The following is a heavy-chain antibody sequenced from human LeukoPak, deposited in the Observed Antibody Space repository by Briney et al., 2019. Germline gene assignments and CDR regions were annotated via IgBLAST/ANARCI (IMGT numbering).Heavy chain of an antibody. CDR2: INPNSGGT. D-gene: IGHD3-22*01. CDR1: GYTFTGYY. CDR3: VTLGGYYDSSGYYYGDY. Sequence: ASVKVSCKASGYTFTGYYMHWVRQAPGQGLEWMGWINPNSGGTNYAQKFQGRFTMTRDTSISTAYMELSRLRSDDTAVYYCVTLGGYYDSSGYYYGDYWGQGTLVTVSS. V-gene: IGHV1-2*02. J-gene: IGHJ4*02.